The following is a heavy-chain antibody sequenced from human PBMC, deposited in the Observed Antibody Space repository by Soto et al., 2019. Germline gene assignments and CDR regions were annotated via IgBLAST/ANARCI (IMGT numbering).Heavy chain of an antibody. CDR2: MSYSGST. V-gene: IGHV4-31*03. Sequence: QVQLQESDPGLVKPSQTLSLTCTVSGGSISSGGYYWSWIRQHPGKGLEWIGYMSYSGSTYNNPSLKSRGTISVDTSKNQFSLKLSSVTAADTAVYYCARGDVLRYFDPWGQGTLVTVSS. D-gene: IGHD3-9*01. J-gene: IGHJ5*02. CDR3: ARGDVLRYFDP. CDR1: GGSISSGGYY.